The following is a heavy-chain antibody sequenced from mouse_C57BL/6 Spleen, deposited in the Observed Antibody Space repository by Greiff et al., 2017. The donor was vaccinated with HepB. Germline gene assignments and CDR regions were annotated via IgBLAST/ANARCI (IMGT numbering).Heavy chain of an antibody. CDR1: GYSITSGYY. CDR3: ARAGGIYYDYGYAMDY. Sequence: EVQLQESGPGLVKPSQSLSLTCSVTGYSITSGYYWNWIRQFPGNKLEWMGYISYDGSNNYNPSLKNRISITRDTSKNQFFLKLNSVTTEDTATYYCARAGGIYYDYGYAMDYWGQGTSVTVSS. J-gene: IGHJ4*01. CDR2: ISYDGSN. D-gene: IGHD2-4*01. V-gene: IGHV3-6*01.